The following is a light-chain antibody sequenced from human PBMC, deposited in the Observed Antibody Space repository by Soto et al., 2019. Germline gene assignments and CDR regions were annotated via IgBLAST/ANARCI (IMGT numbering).Light chain of an antibody. CDR3: QQYNNWPPGT. CDR1: QSVSGN. V-gene: IGKV3-15*01. CDR2: DAS. J-gene: IGKJ1*01. Sequence: EIVMTQSPATLSVSPGEGATLSCRASQSVSGNLAWYQQKPGQAPRLLIYDASTRATGIPVRFSGSGSGTEFTLTISGLQSEDFAVYYCQQYNNWPPGTFGQGTKVEIK.